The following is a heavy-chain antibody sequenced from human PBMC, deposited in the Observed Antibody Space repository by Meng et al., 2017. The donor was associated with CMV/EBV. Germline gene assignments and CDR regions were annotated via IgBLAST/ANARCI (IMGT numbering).Heavy chain of an antibody. CDR1: GFTFSSYS. J-gene: IGHJ4*02. D-gene: IGHD3-3*01. V-gene: IGHV3-21*01. CDR3: ARETYRYDFWSGRMGL. CDR2: ISSSSSYI. Sequence: ESLKISCAASGFTFSSYSMNWVRQAPGKGLEWVSSISSSSSYIYYADSVKGRFTISRDNAKNSLYLQMNSLRAEDTAVYYCARETYRYDFWSGRMGLWGQGTLVTVSS.